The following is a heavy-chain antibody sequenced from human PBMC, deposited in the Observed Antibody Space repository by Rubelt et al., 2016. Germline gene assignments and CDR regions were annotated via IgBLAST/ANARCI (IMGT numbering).Heavy chain of an antibody. CDR1: GAPITSGGYS. J-gene: IGHJ4*02. CDR2: RDNSGRT. V-gene: IGHV4-30-2*01. CDR3: AREVGGSPYYFDY. Sequence: QLQLQESGSGLVKPSQTLSLTCTVSGAPITSGGYSRSWIRQPPGKGLEWIGYRDNSGRTYYNASLRSRVSFSVDSSKNQLSLKLSSVNVADTAWYYCAREVGGSPYYFDYWGQGALVTVSS. D-gene: IGHD2-15*01.